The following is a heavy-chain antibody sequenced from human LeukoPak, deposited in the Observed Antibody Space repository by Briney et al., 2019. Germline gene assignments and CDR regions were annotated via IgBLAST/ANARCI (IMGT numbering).Heavy chain of an antibody. CDR2: ISWNSGSI. D-gene: IGHD3-22*01. J-gene: IGHJ4*02. V-gene: IGHV3-9*01. CDR1: GFTFDDYA. CDR3: AKDCYDSSGYYYREGYFDY. Sequence: SGGSLRLSCAAPGFTFDDYAMHWVGQAPGKGLKWVSGISWNSGSIGYADSVKGRFTISRDNAKNSLYLQMNSLRAEDTALYYCAKDCYDSSGYYYREGYFDYWGQGTLVTVSS.